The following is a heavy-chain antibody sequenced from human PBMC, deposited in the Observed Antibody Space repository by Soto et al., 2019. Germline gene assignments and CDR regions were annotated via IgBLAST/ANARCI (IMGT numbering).Heavy chain of an antibody. Sequence: QVQLEQSGAEVKKPGSSVKVSCKASGGTLSDHGVAWLRQAPGQGLEWMGGTIPVFNTAKFAHKLQGRVTVTEDKFTNTAYMELSSLRSEDTAFYFCERGVFGSGNYYTGPSAFDIWGQGTMVIVSS. J-gene: IGHJ3*02. CDR1: GGTLSDHG. D-gene: IGHD3-10*01. CDR3: ERGVFGSGNYYTGPSAFDI. V-gene: IGHV1-69*06. CDR2: TIPVFNTA.